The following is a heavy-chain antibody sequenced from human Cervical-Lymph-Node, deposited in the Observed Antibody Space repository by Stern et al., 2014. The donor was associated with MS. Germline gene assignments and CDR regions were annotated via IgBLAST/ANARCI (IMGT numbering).Heavy chain of an antibody. CDR2: LVPLFGTP. D-gene: IGHD5-12*01. J-gene: IGHJ4*02. Sequence: VKLVESGAAVKTPGSSVQVSCKASGGTFNNHVISWVRQARGQGLEWLGGLVPLFGTPDYARKFQARVTITADKSTSTVHMVLSSLNREDTGIYYCANRDMGYTYGRHDYWGQGTLVTVS. CDR1: GGTFNNHV. CDR3: ANRDMGYTYGRHDY. V-gene: IGHV1-69*06.